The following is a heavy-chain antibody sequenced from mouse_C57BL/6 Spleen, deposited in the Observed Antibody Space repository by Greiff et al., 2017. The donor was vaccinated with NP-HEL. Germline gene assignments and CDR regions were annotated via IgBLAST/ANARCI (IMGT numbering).Heavy chain of an antibody. V-gene: IGHV5-4*03. CDR2: ISDGGSYT. CDR3: ARCTYVEGYAMDY. D-gene: IGHD5-1*01. J-gene: IGHJ4*01. CDR1: GFTFSSYA. Sequence: EVKVEESGGGLVKPGGSLKLSCAASGFTFSSYAMSWVRQTPEKRLEWVATISDGGSYTYYPDNVKGRFTISRDNAKNNLYLQMSHLKSEDTAMYYCARCTYVEGYAMDYWGQGTSVTVSS.